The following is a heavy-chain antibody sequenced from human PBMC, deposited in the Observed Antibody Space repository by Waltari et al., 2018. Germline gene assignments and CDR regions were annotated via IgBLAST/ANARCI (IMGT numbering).Heavy chain of an antibody. CDR1: GFPFRGST. CDR3: ARDAEGIVESGAFDI. Sequence: EVQLVESGGGLVKPGESLRLSCAASGFPFRGSTITWVRQAPGKGLEWVSSISTSGSYRYYADSVKGRFTISRDNAKNSLSLQMTHLRVEDTALYYCARDAEGIVESGAFDIWGQGTVVTVSS. D-gene: IGHD2-21*01. V-gene: IGHV3-21*01. CDR2: ISTSGSYR. J-gene: IGHJ3*02.